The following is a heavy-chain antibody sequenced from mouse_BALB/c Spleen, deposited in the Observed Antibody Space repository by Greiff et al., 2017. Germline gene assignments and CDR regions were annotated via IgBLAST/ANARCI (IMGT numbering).Heavy chain of an antibody. CDR3: ARSGGFRDYYAMDY. J-gene: IGHJ4*01. Sequence: EVQLQQSGAELVKPGASVKLSCTASGFNIKDTYMHWVKQRPEQGLEWIGRIDPANGNTKYDPKFQGKATITADTSSNTAYLQLSSLTSEDTAVYYCARSGGFRDYYAMDYWGQGTSVTVSS. D-gene: IGHD1-1*02. CDR1: GFNIKDTY. CDR2: IDPANGNT. V-gene: IGHV14-3*02.